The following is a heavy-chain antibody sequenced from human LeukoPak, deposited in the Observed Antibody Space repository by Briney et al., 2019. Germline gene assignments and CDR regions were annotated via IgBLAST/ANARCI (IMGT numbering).Heavy chain of an antibody. D-gene: IGHD1-26*01. J-gene: IGHJ4*02. CDR3: TRPGIVGATVDY. CDR1: GFTFSGSA. V-gene: IGHV3-73*01. CDR2: IRSKANSYAT. Sequence: GGSLRLSCAASGFTFSGSAMQWVRQASGKGLEWVGRIRSKANSYATAYAASVKGRFTISRDDSKNTAYLQMNSLKTEDTAVYYCTRPGIVGATVDYWGQGTLVTVSS.